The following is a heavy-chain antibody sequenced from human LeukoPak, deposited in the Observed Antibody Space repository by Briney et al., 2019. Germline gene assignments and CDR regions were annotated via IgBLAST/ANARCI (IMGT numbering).Heavy chain of an antibody. V-gene: IGHV4-4*07. Sequence: SETLSLTCTVSGGSISSYYWTWIRQPAGKGLEWRGRIYTSGSTNYNPSLKSRVTLSVDTSKNQFSLKLTSVTAADTAVYYCARKGIPAVAGVLVTWGKGTRVTVSS. CDR3: ARKGIPAVAGVLVT. J-gene: IGHJ3*01. CDR2: IYTSGST. CDR1: GGSISSYY. D-gene: IGHD6-19*01.